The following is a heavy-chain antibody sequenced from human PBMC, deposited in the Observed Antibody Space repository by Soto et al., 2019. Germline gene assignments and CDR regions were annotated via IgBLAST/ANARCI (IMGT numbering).Heavy chain of an antibody. D-gene: IGHD5-18*01. CDR3: AGGAMVTPYYYGLDV. J-gene: IGHJ6*02. CDR1: GFTSSNYS. Sequence: EVRLLESGGGLVQPGGSLRLYCAGSGFTSSNYSMSWVRQAPGKGLEWVSTTSGSGHYIQYRDSVKGRFTISRDNSKNRLYLQTNGLGAEDTAVYDCAGGAMVTPYYYGLDVWGQGTTVTVSS. CDR2: TSGSGHYI. V-gene: IGHV3-23*01.